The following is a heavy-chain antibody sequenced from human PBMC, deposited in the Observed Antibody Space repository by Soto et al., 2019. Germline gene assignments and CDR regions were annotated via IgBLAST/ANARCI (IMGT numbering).Heavy chain of an antibody. CDR2: IGYDASNK. CDR1: GFTFRTYG. V-gene: IGHV3-33*01. D-gene: IGHD1-26*01. CDR3: SRGRVDGGELDL. J-gene: IGHJ4*02. Sequence: VQLVESGGGVVQPGRSLRLSCAASGFTFRTYGMYWVRQAPGKGLEWVAVIGYDASNKYYADAVKGRFTISRDNSENTLYLQMNSLRAEDTDVYYCSRGRVDGGELDLWGQGTLVTVSS.